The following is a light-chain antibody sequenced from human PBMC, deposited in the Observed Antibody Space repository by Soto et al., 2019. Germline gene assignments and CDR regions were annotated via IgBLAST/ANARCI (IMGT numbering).Light chain of an antibody. V-gene: IGKV3-11*01. CDR2: EAS. CDR1: QTVGVR. CDR3: QQHRT. J-gene: IGKJ1*01. Sequence: EIVLTRSPATLSSSPGERATLSCRASQTVGVRLAWYQHKPGQAPRLIIYEASNRAAGIPARFSGSGSGTDFTLTITSLEPEDFAVYFCQQHRTFGQGTKVDIK.